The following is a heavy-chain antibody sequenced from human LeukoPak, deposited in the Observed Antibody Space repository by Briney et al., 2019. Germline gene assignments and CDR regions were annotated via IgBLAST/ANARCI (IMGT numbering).Heavy chain of an antibody. J-gene: IGHJ3*02. V-gene: IGHV3-20*04. CDR1: GFTFDDYG. D-gene: IGHD1-26*01. Sequence: GGSLRLSCAASGFTFDDYGMSWVRQAPGKGLELVSGINWNGGSTGYADSVKGRFTISRDNAKNSLYLQMNRMRAEDTALYYCSKSGSYYSVASAFDIWGQGTMVTVSS. CDR3: SKSGSYYSVASAFDI. CDR2: INWNGGST.